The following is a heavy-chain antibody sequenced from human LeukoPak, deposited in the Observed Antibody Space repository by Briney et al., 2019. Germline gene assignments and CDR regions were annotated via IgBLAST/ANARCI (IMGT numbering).Heavy chain of an antibody. Sequence: GASVKVSRKTSGYTFTTFGISWVRQAPGQGLEWMGWISADTGYTNYTQKFQGRVTMTTDTSTGTAYMELRSLRSDDTALYYCARAFYDFDYWGQGTLVTVSS. CDR2: ISADTGYT. J-gene: IGHJ4*02. CDR3: ARAFYDFDY. CDR1: GYTFTTFG. D-gene: IGHD5/OR15-5a*01. V-gene: IGHV1-18*01.